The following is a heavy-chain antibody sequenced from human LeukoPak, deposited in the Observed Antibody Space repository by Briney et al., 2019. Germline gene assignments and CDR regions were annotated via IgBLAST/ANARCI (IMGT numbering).Heavy chain of an antibody. CDR3: ASGPHYYDSSGYSLSNY. J-gene: IGHJ4*02. CDR2: IYHSGST. V-gene: IGHV4-30-2*01. D-gene: IGHD3-22*01. Sequence: SETLSLTCTVSGGSISSGGYYWSWIRQPPGKGLEWIGYIYHSGSTYYNPSLKSRVTISVDRSKNQFSLKLSSVTAADTAVYYCASGPHYYDSSGYSLSNYWGQGTLVTVSS. CDR1: GGSISSGGYY.